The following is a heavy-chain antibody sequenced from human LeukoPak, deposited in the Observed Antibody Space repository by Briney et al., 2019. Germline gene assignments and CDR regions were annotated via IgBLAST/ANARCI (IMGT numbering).Heavy chain of an antibody. D-gene: IGHD3-3*01. CDR2: INPRGDST. V-gene: IGHV1-46*03. Sequence: PGGSLRLSCAASGFTFSGSAMHWVRQAPGQGLEWMGKINPRGDSTSYAQKFQGRVTMTRDTSTSTVYMELRSLRSEDTAVYYCARDEGWSFDYWGQGTLVTVSS. CDR1: GFTFSGSA. CDR3: ARDEGWSFDY. J-gene: IGHJ4*02.